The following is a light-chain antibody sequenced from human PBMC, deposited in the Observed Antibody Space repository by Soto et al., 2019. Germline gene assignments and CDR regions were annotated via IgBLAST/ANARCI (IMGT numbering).Light chain of an antibody. Sequence: EIVLTQSPGTLSLSPGERATVSCRASQSVNNNYVAWYQQKSGQAPRLLIFAASSRAPGIPGRFSGSGSGADFTLTITRLEHDDFAVYYCQQYGSSLYTFGQGTKLEIK. V-gene: IGKV3-20*01. J-gene: IGKJ2*01. CDR1: QSVNNNY. CDR2: AAS. CDR3: QQYGSSLYT.